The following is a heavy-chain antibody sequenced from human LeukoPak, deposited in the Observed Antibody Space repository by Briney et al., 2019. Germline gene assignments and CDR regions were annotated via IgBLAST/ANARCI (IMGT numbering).Heavy chain of an antibody. CDR1: GFTFSSYS. CDR2: ISSSSSYI. CDR3: ARDRVAAAGLPDY. D-gene: IGHD6-13*01. J-gene: IGHJ4*02. Sequence: PGGSLRLSCAASGFTFSSYSMNWVRQAPGKGLEWVSSISSSSSYIYYADSVKGRFTISRDNAKNSLYLQMNSLRAEDTAVYYCARDRVAAAGLPDYWGQGTLVTVSS. V-gene: IGHV3-21*01.